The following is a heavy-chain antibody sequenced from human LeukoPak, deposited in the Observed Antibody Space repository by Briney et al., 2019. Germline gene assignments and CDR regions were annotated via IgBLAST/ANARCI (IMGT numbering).Heavy chain of an antibody. J-gene: IGHJ4*02. Sequence: PSGTLSLTCAVSGGSISSSNWWSWVRQPPGKGLEWIGEIYHSGSTNYNPSLKSRVTISVDKSKNQFSLKLSSVTAADTAVYYCARDGRGTTRESLDYWGQGTLVTVSS. D-gene: IGHD3-10*01. CDR1: GGSISSSNW. V-gene: IGHV4-4*02. CDR3: ARDGRGTTRESLDY. CDR2: IYHSGST.